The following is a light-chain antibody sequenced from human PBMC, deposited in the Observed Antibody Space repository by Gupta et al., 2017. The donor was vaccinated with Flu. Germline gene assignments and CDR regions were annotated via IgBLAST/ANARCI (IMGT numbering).Light chain of an antibody. J-gene: IGLJ2*01. V-gene: IGLV2-14*03. Sequence: SSDVGGYKYVSWYQQHPGKAPKLLIFDVSNRPSGIYNRFSGSKSGNTVSLTISGLQAEDEADYYCSSFTKSSALVVFGGGTKLTVL. CDR2: DVS. CDR3: SSFTKSSALVV. CDR1: SSDVGGYKY.